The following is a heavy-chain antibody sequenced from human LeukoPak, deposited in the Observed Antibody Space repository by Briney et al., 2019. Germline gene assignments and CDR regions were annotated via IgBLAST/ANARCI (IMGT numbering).Heavy chain of an antibody. Sequence: ASVKVSCKASGYTFTSYGISWVRQAPGQGLEWMGWISAYNGNTNYAQKLQGRVTMTTDTSTSTAYMELRSLRSDDTAVYYCARTFPEKIVVPAAVDYWGQGTLVTVSS. CDR3: ARTFPEKIVVPAAVDY. V-gene: IGHV1-18*01. CDR1: GYTFTSYG. CDR2: ISAYNGNT. D-gene: IGHD2-2*01. J-gene: IGHJ4*02.